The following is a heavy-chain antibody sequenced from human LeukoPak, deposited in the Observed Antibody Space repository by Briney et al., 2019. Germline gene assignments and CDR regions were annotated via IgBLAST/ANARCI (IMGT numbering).Heavy chain of an antibody. CDR1: GFTFSSYA. CDR2: ISCDGSNK. Sequence: PGGSLRLSCAASGFTFSSYAMHWVRQAPGKGLEWVAVISCDGSNKYYADSVKGRFTISRDNSKNTLYLQMNSLRAEDTAVYYCARALTTVTPALGYWGQGTLVTVSS. CDR3: ARALTTVTPALGY. D-gene: IGHD4-17*01. J-gene: IGHJ4*02. V-gene: IGHV3-30*04.